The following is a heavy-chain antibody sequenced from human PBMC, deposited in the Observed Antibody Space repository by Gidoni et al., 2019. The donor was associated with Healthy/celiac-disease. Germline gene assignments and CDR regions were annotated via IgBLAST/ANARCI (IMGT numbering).Heavy chain of an antibody. J-gene: IGHJ3*02. CDR1: GGSFSGYY. Sequence: QVQLQQWAAGLLKPSETLSLTCAVYGGSFSGYYWSWLRQPPGKGLEWIGEINHSGSPNYNPSLKSRVTISVDTSKNQVSLKLSSVTAADTAVYYCAESGGIAAAWEAFDNWGQGTMVTVSS. CDR3: AESGGIAAAWEAFDN. V-gene: IGHV4-34*01. CDR2: INHSGSP. D-gene: IGHD6-13*01.